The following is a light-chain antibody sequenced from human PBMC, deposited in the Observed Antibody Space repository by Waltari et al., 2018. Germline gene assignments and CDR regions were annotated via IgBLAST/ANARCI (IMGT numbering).Light chain of an antibody. Sequence: QSALTQPVSVSGSLGQSNTLPCTGTSSDIGAYDSVPWYQQHPGRAPTLMIFHVTERPSGISNRFSGSKSGNTASLTISGLQTEDEADYYCSSYTTSGTLVFGGGTKLTIL. CDR1: SSDIGAYDS. J-gene: IGLJ2*01. CDR2: HVT. V-gene: IGLV2-14*03. CDR3: SSYTTSGTLV.